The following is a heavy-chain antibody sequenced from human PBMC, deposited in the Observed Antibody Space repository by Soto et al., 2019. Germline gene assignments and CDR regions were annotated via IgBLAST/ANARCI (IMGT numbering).Heavy chain of an antibody. V-gene: IGHV1-18*01. CDR3: ARAITILFFSGRSCVDAFDI. Sequence: ASVKVSCKASGYTFTSYGISWVRQAPRQGLEWMGWISAYNGNTNYAQKLQGRVTMTTDTSTSTAYMELRSLRSDDTAVYYCARAITILFFSGRSCVDAFDIWCQAIMVTVS. J-gene: IGHJ3*02. CDR2: ISAYNGNT. D-gene: IGHD2-15*01. CDR1: GYTFTSYG.